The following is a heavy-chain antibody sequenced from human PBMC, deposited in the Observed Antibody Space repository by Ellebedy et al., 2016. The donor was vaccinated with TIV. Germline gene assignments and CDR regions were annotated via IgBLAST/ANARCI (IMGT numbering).Heavy chain of an antibody. V-gene: IGHV3-23*01. CDR3: AKLKGFMITLGDPYDS. Sequence: PGGSLRLSCAASGFTVSLYAMSWVRQAPGKGLEWVSSINGKGDTTYHADSVRGRFTISRDNSKKTLYLQMNSLKTDDTAVYYCAKLKGFMITLGDPYDSWGQGTLVAVSS. CDR1: GFTVSLYA. J-gene: IGHJ4*02. D-gene: IGHD3-16*01. CDR2: INGKGDTT.